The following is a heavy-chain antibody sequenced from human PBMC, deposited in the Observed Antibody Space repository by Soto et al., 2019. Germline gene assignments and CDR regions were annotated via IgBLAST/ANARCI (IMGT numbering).Heavy chain of an antibody. D-gene: IGHD3-22*01. V-gene: IGHV3-13*01. CDR2: IGTAGDT. CDR3: ARGLYYYDSSGYPTFDY. Sequence: GGSLRLSCADSGFTFSSYDMHWVRQATGKGLEWVSAIGTAGDTYYPGSVKGRFTISRENAKNSLYLQMNSLRAGDTAVYYCARGLYYYDSSGYPTFDYWGQGTLVTVSS. CDR1: GFTFSSYD. J-gene: IGHJ4*02.